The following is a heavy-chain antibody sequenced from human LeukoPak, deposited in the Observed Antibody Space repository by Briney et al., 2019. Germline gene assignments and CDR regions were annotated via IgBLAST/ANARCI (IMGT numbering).Heavy chain of an antibody. V-gene: IGHV3-33*01. CDR2: IWYDGSNK. J-gene: IGHJ4*02. CDR3: ARAHSSGYFWAYYFDY. Sequence: GGSLRLSCAASGFTFSSYGMHWVRQAPGKGLEWVAVIWYDGSNKYYADSVKGRFTISRDNAKNSLYLQMNSLRAEDTAVYYCARAHSSGYFWAYYFDYWGQGTLVTVSS. CDR1: GFTFSSYG. D-gene: IGHD3-22*01.